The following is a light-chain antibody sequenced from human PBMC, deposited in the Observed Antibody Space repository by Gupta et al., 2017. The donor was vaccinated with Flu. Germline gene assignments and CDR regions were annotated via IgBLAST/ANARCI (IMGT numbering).Light chain of an antibody. J-gene: IGLJ1*01. CDR2: ENS. CDR3: QSYASSNSFV. V-gene: IGLV1-40*01. CDR1: SSNIGAGYD. Sequence: QSVLTQPPSVSGAPGQRVTISCTGSSSNIGAGYDVHWYQQPPGTAPKLLIYENSKRPSGVPDRFSGSKSGNSASLTITGLQDEDEADYYCQSYASSNSFVLGGGTKITVL.